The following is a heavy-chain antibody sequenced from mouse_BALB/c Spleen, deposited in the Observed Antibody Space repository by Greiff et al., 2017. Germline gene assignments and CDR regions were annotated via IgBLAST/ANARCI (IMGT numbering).Heavy chain of an antibody. D-gene: IGHD2-1*01. CDR2: IYPGNVNT. CDR3: ARGDGNFWFAY. V-gene: IGHV1S56*01. J-gene: IGHJ3*01. CDR1: GYTFTSYY. Sequence: QVQLKQSGPELVKPGASVRISCKASGYTFTSYYIHWVKQRPGQGLEWIGWIYPGNVNTKYNEKFKGKATLTADKSSSTAYMQLSSLTSEDSAVYFCARGDGNFWFAYWGQGTLVTVSA.